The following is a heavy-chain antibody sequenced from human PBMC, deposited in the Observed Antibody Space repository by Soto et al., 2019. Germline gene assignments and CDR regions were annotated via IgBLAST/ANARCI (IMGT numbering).Heavy chain of an antibody. D-gene: IGHD3-22*01. CDR2: ISGSGGST. Sequence: SLRLSCAASGFTFSSYAMSWVRQAPGKGLEWVSAISGSGGSTYYADSVKGRFTISRDNSKNTLYLQMNSLRAEDTAVYYCAKDLGLSNYYDSSGSLDYWGQGTLVTVSS. J-gene: IGHJ4*02. CDR1: GFTFSSYA. V-gene: IGHV3-23*01. CDR3: AKDLGLSNYYDSSGSLDY.